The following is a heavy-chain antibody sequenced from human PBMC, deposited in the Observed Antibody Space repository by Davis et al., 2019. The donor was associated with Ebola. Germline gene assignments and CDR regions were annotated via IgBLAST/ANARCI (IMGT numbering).Heavy chain of an antibody. V-gene: IGHV3-73*01. CDR3: AKDPWFDP. CDR2: IRSKANSYAT. CDR1: GFTFSGSA. J-gene: IGHJ5*02. Sequence: GESLKISCAASGFTFSGSAMHWVRQASGKGLEWVGRIRSKANSYATAYAASVKGRFTISRDNSKNTLYLQMNSLRAEDTAIYYCAKDPWFDPWGQGTLVTVSS.